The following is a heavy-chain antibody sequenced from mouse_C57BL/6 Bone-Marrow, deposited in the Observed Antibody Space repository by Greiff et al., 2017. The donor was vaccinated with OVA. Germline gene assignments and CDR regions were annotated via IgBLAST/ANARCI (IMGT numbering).Heavy chain of an antibody. J-gene: IGHJ1*03. CDR2: IWSGGST. CDR3: ARTTYWYFDV. Sequence: QVQLQQSGPGLVQPSQRLSITCTVSGFSLTSYGVHWVRQSPGKGLEWLGVIWSGGSTDYNAAFISRLSISKDNSKSQVFFKMNSLQADDTAIYDGARTTYWYFDVWGTGTTVTVSS. V-gene: IGHV2-2*01. D-gene: IGHD2-1*01. CDR1: GFSLTSYG.